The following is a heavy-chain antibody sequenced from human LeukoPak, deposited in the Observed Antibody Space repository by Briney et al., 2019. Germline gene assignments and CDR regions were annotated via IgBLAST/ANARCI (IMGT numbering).Heavy chain of an antibody. CDR1: GVSINSHY. Sequence: SETLSLTCTVSGVSINSHYLNWIRQPPGKGLEWIGYIYGSGRTNYNPSLKSRVTMSVDTSKSQFSLRLSSVTAADTAVYYCVVSPNQVFFDYWGQGPLVTVSS. J-gene: IGHJ4*02. V-gene: IGHV4-4*09. CDR2: IYGSGRT. CDR3: VVSPNQVFFDY.